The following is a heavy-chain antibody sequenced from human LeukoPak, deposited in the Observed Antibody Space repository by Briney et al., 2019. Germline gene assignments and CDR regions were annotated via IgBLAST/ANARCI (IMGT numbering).Heavy chain of an antibody. J-gene: IGHJ4*02. CDR3: ARDIKSGWLAQYYFDY. V-gene: IGHV1-2*02. CDR2: INPNSGGT. CDR1: GYTFTGSY. Sequence: GASVKVSCKASGYTFTGSYMHWVRQAPGQGLEWMGWINPNSGGTNYAQKFQGRVTMTRDTSISTAYMELSRLRSDDTAVYYCARDIKSGWLAQYYFDYWGQGTLVTVSS. D-gene: IGHD6-19*01.